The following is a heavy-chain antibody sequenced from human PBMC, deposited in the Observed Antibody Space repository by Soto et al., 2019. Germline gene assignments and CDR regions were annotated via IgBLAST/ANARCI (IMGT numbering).Heavy chain of an antibody. Sequence: GGSLRPSCAASGFTFSSYAMSWVRQAPGKGLEWVSAISGSGGSTYFADSVKGRFTISRDNSKNTLYLQINSLRAEDTAVYYCAKDQQQLVPRNFYYFDYWGQGTLVTVSS. CDR3: AKDQQQLVPRNFYYFDY. D-gene: IGHD6-13*01. CDR2: ISGSGGST. J-gene: IGHJ4*02. CDR1: GFTFSSYA. V-gene: IGHV3-23*01.